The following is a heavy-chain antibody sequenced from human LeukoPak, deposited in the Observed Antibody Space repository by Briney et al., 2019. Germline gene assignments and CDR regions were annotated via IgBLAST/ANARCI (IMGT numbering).Heavy chain of an antibody. V-gene: IGHV3-74*01. Sequence: GGSLRLSCAASGFTFSAYWTHWVRQAPGKGLVWVSRVTSDGSSTTYADSVKGRFAISRDNAKNTLYLQMNSLRAEDTAVYYCARDGTAANFDYWGQGTLVTVSS. CDR2: VTSDGSST. D-gene: IGHD6-13*01. CDR3: ARDGTAANFDY. J-gene: IGHJ4*02. CDR1: GFTFSAYW.